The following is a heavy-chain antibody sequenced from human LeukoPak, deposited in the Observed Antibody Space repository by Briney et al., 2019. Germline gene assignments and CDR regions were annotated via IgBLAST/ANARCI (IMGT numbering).Heavy chain of an antibody. J-gene: IGHJ4*02. Sequence: GGSLRLSCAASGFTFSSYWMSWVRQAPGKGLEWVSYISSSGSTIYYADSVKGRFTISRDNAKNSLYLQMNSLRAEDTAVYYCALYDFWSGYSPDYWGQGTLVTVSS. CDR1: GFTFSSYW. D-gene: IGHD3-3*01. V-gene: IGHV3-48*04. CDR2: ISSSGSTI. CDR3: ALYDFWSGYSPDY.